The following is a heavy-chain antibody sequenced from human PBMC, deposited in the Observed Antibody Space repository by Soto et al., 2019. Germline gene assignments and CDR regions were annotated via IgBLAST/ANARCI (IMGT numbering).Heavy chain of an antibody. Sequence: ASVKVSCKSSGYTFTSYYMHWVRQAPGQGREWMGIINPSGGSTRYAQKFQGRVTMTRDTSTSTVYMELSSLRSEDTAVYYCARDPFLITIFGVVIEGHYGMDVWGQGTTVTVSS. D-gene: IGHD3-3*01. CDR3: ARDPFLITIFGVVIEGHYGMDV. V-gene: IGHV1-46*01. J-gene: IGHJ6*02. CDR1: GYTFTSYY. CDR2: INPSGGST.